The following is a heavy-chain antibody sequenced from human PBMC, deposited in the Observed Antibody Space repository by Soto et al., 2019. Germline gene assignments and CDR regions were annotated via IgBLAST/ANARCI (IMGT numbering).Heavy chain of an antibody. Sequence: QLQLQESGPGLVKPSETLSLTCSVSGDSLTSSRYYCGWIRQPPGRGLEWIGAISYGGSVYYNPSLNSRVTTSVDTSKSQFSLKLTSVTAADTAIYYCARQIRKGTTMRGVDYWGQGILVTVSS. CDR1: GDSLTSSRYY. D-gene: IGHD4-4*01. CDR2: ISYGGSV. J-gene: IGHJ4*02. CDR3: ARQIRKGTTMRGVDY. V-gene: IGHV4-39*01.